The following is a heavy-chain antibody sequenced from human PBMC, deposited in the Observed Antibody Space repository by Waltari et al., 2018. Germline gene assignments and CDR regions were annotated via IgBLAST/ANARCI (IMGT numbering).Heavy chain of an antibody. CDR2: IIPILGTA. J-gene: IGHJ4*02. CDR1: GGTFSSYA. Sequence: QVQLVQSGAEVKKPGSSVKVSCKASGGTFSSYAISWVRQAPGQGLEWMGRIIPILGTANYAQKFQGRVTITADKSTSTAYMELSSLRSEDTAVYYCASLVKNYYDSSGYSDWGQGTLVTVSS. CDR3: ASLVKNYYDSSGYSD. V-gene: IGHV1-69*08. D-gene: IGHD3-22*01.